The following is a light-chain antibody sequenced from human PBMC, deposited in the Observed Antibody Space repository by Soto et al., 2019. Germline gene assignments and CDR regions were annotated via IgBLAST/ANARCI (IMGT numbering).Light chain of an antibody. Sequence: EIVLTQSPGTLSLSPGERATLSCRASQTISYNYLAWYQQRHGQAPRLLISGASSRVTGIQDRFSGSGSGTDFPLTISRLEPDHFAVYYCQQYGSSPQTFGQGTKVEIK. V-gene: IGKV3-20*01. CDR3: QQYGSSPQT. CDR2: GAS. J-gene: IGKJ1*01. CDR1: QTISYNY.